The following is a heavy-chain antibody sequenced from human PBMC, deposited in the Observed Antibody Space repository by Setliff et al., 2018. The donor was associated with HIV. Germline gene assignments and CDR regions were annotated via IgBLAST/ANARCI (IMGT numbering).Heavy chain of an antibody. D-gene: IGHD6-19*01. J-gene: IGHJ4*02. CDR1: GFTFSSYG. CDR2: IQYDGSNK. V-gene: IGHV3-30*02. Sequence: LRLSCAASGFTFSSYGMHWVRQAPGKGLEWVAFIQYDGSNKYHADSVKGRFTISRDNSKNTLYLQMNSLRPEDTAVYYCAKDRRIAVAGYYFDYWGQGTLVTVSS. CDR3: AKDRRIAVAGYYFDY.